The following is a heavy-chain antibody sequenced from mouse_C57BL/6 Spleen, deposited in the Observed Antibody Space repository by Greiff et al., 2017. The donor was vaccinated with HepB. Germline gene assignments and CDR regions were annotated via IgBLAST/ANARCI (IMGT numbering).Heavy chain of an antibody. CDR3: ARWDQTGSFDY. CDR1: GYSFTGYY. V-gene: IGHV1-42*01. CDR2: INPSTGGT. J-gene: IGHJ2*01. Sequence: EVKLVESGPELVKPGASVKISCKASGYSFTGYYMNWVKQSPEKSLEWIGEINPSTGGTTYNQKFKAKATLTVDKSSSTAYMQLKSLTSEDSAVYYCARWDQTGSFDYWGQGTTLTVSS. D-gene: IGHD4-1*01.